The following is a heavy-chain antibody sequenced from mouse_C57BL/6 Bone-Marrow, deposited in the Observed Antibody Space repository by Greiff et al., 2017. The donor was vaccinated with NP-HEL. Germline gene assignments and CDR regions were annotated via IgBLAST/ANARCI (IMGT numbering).Heavy chain of an antibody. CDR1: GYTFTSYW. J-gene: IGHJ2*01. D-gene: IGHD2-1*01. CDR2: IHPNSGST. Sequence: QVQLQQPGAELVKPGASVKLSCKASGYTFTSYWMHWVKQRPGQGLEWIGMIHPNSGSTKYNEKFKSKATLTVDKTSSTANMQLSSLTSEDAAVYYCARKRALLLWGKGTTRTVSS. V-gene: IGHV1-64*01. CDR3: ARKRALLL.